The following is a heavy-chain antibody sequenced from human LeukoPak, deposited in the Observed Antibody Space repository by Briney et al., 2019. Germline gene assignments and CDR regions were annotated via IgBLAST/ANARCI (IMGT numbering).Heavy chain of an antibody. CDR1: GFTFSDYY. CDR2: ISSSGSTI. D-gene: IGHD3-10*01. J-gene: IGHJ4*02. Sequence: GGSLRLFCAASGFTFSDYYMSWIRQAPGKGLEWDSYISSSGSTIYYADSVQGRFTISRDNAKNSLYLQMNSLRAEDTAVYYCARVSSARSGSYGLDYWGQGTLVTVSS. V-gene: IGHV3-11*01. CDR3: ARVSSARSGSYGLDY.